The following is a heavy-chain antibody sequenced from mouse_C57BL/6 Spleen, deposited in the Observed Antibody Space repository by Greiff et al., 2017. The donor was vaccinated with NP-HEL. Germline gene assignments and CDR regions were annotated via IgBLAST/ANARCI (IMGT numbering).Heavy chain of an antibody. Sequence: VQLQQSGPELVKPGASVKISCKASGYSFTGYSMHWVKQSPDKSLEWIGEIHPSTGGTTYNQKFKAKATLTVDKSSSTAYMQLKSLTSEDSAVYYCARSPNWAWFAYWGQGTLVTVSA. CDR2: IHPSTGGT. CDR1: GYSFTGYS. J-gene: IGHJ3*01. CDR3: ARSPNWAWFAY. V-gene: IGHV1-42*01. D-gene: IGHD4-1*01.